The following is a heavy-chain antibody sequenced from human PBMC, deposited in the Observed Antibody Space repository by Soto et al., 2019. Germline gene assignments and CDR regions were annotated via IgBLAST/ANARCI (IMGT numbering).Heavy chain of an antibody. CDR2: IYPGDSDT. CDR1: GYSFTSYW. V-gene: IGHV5-51*01. D-gene: IGHD2-21*02. CDR3: ARLTDVVTAITYNWFDP. J-gene: IGHJ5*02. Sequence: GESLKISCKGSGYSFTSYWIGWVRQMPGKGLEWMGIIYPGDSDTRYSPSFQGQVTISADKSISTAYLQWSSLKASDTAMYYCARLTDVVTAITYNWFDPWGQGTLVTVSS.